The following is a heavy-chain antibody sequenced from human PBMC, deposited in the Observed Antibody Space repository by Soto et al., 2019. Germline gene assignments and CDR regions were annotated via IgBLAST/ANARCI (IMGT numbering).Heavy chain of an antibody. CDR1: GGTFSSYA. D-gene: IGHD3-22*01. Sequence: ASVKVSCKASGGTFSSYAISWVRQAPGQGLEWMGGIIPIFCTANYAQKFQGRVTITADESTSTAYMELSSLRSEDTAVYYCARDPEPYYDSSGSLAYFDYWGQGTLVTVSS. J-gene: IGHJ4*02. CDR2: IIPIFCTA. V-gene: IGHV1-69*13. CDR3: ARDPEPYYDSSGSLAYFDY.